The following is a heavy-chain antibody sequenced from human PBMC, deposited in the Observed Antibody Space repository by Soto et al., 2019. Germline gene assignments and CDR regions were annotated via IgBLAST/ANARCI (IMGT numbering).Heavy chain of an antibody. CDR2: IFYSGST. J-gene: IGHJ3*02. CDR3: ARRYGSAFAI. CDR1: GGSISSYY. V-gene: IGHV4-59*01. D-gene: IGHD4-17*01. Sequence: QVQLQESGPGLVKPSETLSLTCTVSGGSISSYYWSWIRQPPGKGLEWIGYIFYSGSTNYNPTLKSRVTISVDTSKIQFSLKLSSVTAADTAVSYCARRYGSAFAIWGHWTMVPVSS.